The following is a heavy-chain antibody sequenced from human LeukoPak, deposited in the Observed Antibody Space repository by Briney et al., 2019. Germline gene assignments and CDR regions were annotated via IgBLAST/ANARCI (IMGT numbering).Heavy chain of an antibody. CDR3: ATTGDYYFDH. J-gene: IGHJ4*02. CDR2: IYYSVTT. CDR1: GGSISNYY. D-gene: IGHD7-27*01. Sequence: SETLSLTCTVSGGSISNYYWSWIRQPAGKGLEWIGYIYYSVTTNQNPSLKSRVTISVDTSKNQFSLKLSSVTAADTAIYYCATTGDYYFDHWGQGTPVTVSS. V-gene: IGHV4-59*01.